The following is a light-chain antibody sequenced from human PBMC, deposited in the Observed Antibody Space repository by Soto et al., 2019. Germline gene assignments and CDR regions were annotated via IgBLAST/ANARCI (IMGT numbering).Light chain of an antibody. CDR2: GAS. Sequence: EIVMTQSPATLSVSPGGRATLSCRASQSVSSKLAWYQQKPGQAPRLLIYGASTRATGIPARFSGSGSGTEFTLTISSLQSEDFGIYYCQQYNNWPPLTFGGGTKVEIK. CDR1: QSVSSK. CDR3: QQYNNWPPLT. J-gene: IGKJ4*01. V-gene: IGKV3-15*01.